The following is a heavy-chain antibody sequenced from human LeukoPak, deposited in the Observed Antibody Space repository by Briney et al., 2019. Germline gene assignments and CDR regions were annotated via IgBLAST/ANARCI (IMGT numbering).Heavy chain of an antibody. CDR2: INPNSGST. CDR1: GYTFTGYY. CDR3: ARIPRGSQGVSWFAP. D-gene: IGHD1-26*01. Sequence: ASVKVSCKASGYTFTGYYMHWVRQAPGQGLEWMGWINPNSGSTNYAQKFQGRVTMTRDTSISTAYMELSRLRSDDTAVYYCARIPRGSQGVSWFAPWGQGTLVTVSS. V-gene: IGHV1-2*02. J-gene: IGHJ5*02.